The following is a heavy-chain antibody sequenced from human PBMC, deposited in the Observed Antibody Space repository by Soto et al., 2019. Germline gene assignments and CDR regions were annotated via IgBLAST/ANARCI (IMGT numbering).Heavy chain of an antibody. CDR3: ARVSYYYYYSSGYYRRGRYFDY. Sequence: SETLSRTCTVSGGSISSGGYYWSWIRQHPGKGLEWIGYIYYSGSTYYNPSLKSRVTISVDTSKNQFSLKLSSVTAADTAVYYCARVSYYYYYSSGYYRRGRYFDYWGQGTLVTVSS. V-gene: IGHV4-31*03. CDR2: IYYSGST. CDR1: GGSISSGGYY. J-gene: IGHJ4*02. D-gene: IGHD3-22*01.